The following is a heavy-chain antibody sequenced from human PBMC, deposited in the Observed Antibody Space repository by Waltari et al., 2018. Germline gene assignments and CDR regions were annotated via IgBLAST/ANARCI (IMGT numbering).Heavy chain of an antibody. CDR2: ISSSGSYT. CDR3: ARGGWGFYLDD. J-gene: IGHJ4*02. CDR1: GFTFRSYR. Sequence: EVLLVESGGGLVKPGGALRLSCAASGFTFRSYRMNWVRQAPGKGLEWVSSISSSGSYTHYVDSVKGRFTISRDNAKNSLYLQMNTLRAEDTAVYYCARGGWGFYLDDWGQGTLVTSSS. V-gene: IGHV3-21*02. D-gene: IGHD7-27*01.